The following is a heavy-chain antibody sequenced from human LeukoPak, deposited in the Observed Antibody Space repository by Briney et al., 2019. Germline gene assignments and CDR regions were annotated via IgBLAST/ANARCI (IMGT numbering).Heavy chain of an antibody. V-gene: IGHV1-2*06. CDR2: INPNSGGT. CDR3: ARAHYDILTGYYPNYFDY. J-gene: IGHJ4*02. D-gene: IGHD3-9*01. Sequence: GASVKVSCKASGYTFTGYYMHWVRQAPGQGLELMGRINPNSGGTNYAQKFQGRVTMTRDTSISTAYMELSRLRSDDTAVYYCARAHYDILTGYYPNYFDYWGQGTLVTVSS. CDR1: GYTFTGYY.